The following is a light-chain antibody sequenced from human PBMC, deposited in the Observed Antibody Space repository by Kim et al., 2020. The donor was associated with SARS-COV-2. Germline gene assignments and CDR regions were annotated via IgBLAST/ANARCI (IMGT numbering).Light chain of an antibody. Sequence: EIVLTQSPATLSLSPGERATLSCRASQTVSSNYLAWYQQKPGQAPRLLIYGASSRATGIPDRFSGSGSGTDFTLTISRLEPEDFAVYYCQQRSNWLFGGGTKVDIK. CDR1: QTVSSNY. CDR2: GAS. J-gene: IGKJ4*01. V-gene: IGKV3D-20*02. CDR3: QQRSNWL.